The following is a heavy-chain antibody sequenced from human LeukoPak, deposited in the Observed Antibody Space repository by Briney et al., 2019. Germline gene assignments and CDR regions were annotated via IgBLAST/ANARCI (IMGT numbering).Heavy chain of an antibody. V-gene: IGHV4-61*01. J-gene: IGHJ3*02. CDR1: GGSISNDRYY. CDR3: ARGTNWSVVHAFDI. CDR2: IYYSGST. D-gene: IGHD1-1*01. Sequence: SETLSLTCTVSGGSISNDRYYWNWIRQPPGKGLEWIGYIYYSGSTNYNPSLKSRVTISVDTSKNQFSLKLSSVTAADTAVYYCARGTNWSVVHAFDIWGQGTMVTVSS.